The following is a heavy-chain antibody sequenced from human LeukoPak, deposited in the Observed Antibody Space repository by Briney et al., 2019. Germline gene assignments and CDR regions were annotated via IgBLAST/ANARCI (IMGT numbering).Heavy chain of an antibody. CDR1: GGSFSGYY. D-gene: IGHD2-2*01. V-gene: IGHV4-34*01. CDR2: INHSGST. J-gene: IGHJ6*03. CDR3: ASLGRKSYCSSTSCYRYYYYYMDV. Sequence: SETLSLTCAVYGGSFSGYYWSWIRQPPGKGLEWIGEINHSGSTNYNPPLKSRVTISVDTSKNQFSLKLSSVTAADTAVYYCASLGRKSYCSSTSCYRYYYYYMDVWGKGTTVTVSS.